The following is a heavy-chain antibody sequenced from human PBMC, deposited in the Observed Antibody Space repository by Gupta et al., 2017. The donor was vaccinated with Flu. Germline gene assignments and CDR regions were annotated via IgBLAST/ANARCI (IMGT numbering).Heavy chain of an antibody. V-gene: IGHV3-21*01. CDR3: ARLSLLGGGAFDI. CDR2: ISRSSDYI. D-gene: IGHD1-26*01. Sequence: NWVLQAPGKGLEWVSSISRSSDYIYYSDSVRGRFTISRDNAKDSLYLQMNSLRAEDTAVYYCARLSLLGGGAFDIWGQGTMVTVSS. J-gene: IGHJ3*02.